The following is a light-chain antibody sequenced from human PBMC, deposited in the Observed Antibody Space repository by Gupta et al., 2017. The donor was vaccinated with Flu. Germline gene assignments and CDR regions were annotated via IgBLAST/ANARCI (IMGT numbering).Light chain of an antibody. CDR3: SSYTSSSTLV. V-gene: IGLV2-14*01. CDR1: SSDVGGYNY. CDR2: EVS. Sequence: QPALPQPASVSGSPVQSITISCTGTSSDVGGYNYVSWYQQHPGKAPKLMIYEVSNRPSGVSNRFSGSKSGNTASLTISGLQAEDEADYYCSSYTSSSTLVFGTGTKVTVL. J-gene: IGLJ1*01.